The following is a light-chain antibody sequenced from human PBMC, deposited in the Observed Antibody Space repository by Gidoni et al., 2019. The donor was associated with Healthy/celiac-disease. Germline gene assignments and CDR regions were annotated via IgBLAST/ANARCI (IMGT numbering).Light chain of an antibody. J-gene: IGKJ4*01. CDR3: QQSYGTPLT. CDR1: QAINTY. Sequence: DIQMTQSPSSLSASVGDRVTMTCRASQAINTYVNWYQQRPGKAPRLLIYTASGLQSGVPSRFSGSGSGTEFTLTIRSLQPEDSASYYCQQSYGTPLTFGGGTKVEI. V-gene: IGKV1-39*01. CDR2: TAS.